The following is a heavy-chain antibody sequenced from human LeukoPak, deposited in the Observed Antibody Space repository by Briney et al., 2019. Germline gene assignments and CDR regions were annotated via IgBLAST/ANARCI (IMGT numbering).Heavy chain of an antibody. D-gene: IGHD3-22*01. CDR3: ARATYYYDSSGYYYRSPPDY. V-gene: IGHV4-34*01. Sequence: SETLSLTCAVYGGSFSSYYWSWIRQPPGKGLEWIGEINHSGSTNYNPSLKSRVTISVDTSKNQFSLKLSSVTAADTAVYYCARATYYYDSSGYYYRSPPDYWGQGTLVTVSS. J-gene: IGHJ4*02. CDR1: GGSFSSYY. CDR2: INHSGST.